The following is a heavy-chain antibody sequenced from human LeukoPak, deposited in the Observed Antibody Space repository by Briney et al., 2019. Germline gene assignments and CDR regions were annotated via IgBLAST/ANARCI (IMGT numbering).Heavy chain of an antibody. Sequence: GGSLRLSCAASGFTFSSFSMNWVRQAPGEGLEWVSSISSGDSYIYYADSVEGRFTISRDDANNSLYLQMNNLRVEDTAVYYCARGEDAALVSGGYNWFDPWGQGTLVIVSS. D-gene: IGHD5-18*01. CDR1: GFTFSSFS. CDR2: ISSGDSYI. CDR3: ARGEDAALVSGGYNWFDP. V-gene: IGHV3-21*01. J-gene: IGHJ5*02.